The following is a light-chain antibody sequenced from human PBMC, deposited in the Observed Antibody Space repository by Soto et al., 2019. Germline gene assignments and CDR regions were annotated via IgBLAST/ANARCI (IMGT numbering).Light chain of an antibody. Sequence: QSALTQPASVSGSPGQSITISCTGTSSDVGSYNLVSWYQQHPGKAPKLMIYEGSKRPSGVSNRFSGSKSGNTASLTISGLQDEDEADYYCFSYTTSSTLVFGGGTKVTVL. CDR3: FSYTTSSTLV. CDR1: SSDVGSYNL. CDR2: EGS. V-gene: IGLV2-14*02. J-gene: IGLJ3*02.